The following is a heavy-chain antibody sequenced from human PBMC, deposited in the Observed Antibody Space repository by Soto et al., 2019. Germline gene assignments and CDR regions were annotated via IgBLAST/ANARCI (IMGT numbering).Heavy chain of an antibody. V-gene: IGHV3-7*01. J-gene: IGHJ4*02. Sequence: SLRLSCAASGFTFSSYAMSWVRQAPGKGLEWVSNIKQGSSEKHYVDSVKGRYIISRDNAKNSLYLQMNSLRVEDTAVYYCTSYPLGNWGQGTLVTVSS. CDR1: GFTFSSYA. D-gene: IGHD6-6*01. CDR3: TSYPLGN. CDR2: IKQGSSEK.